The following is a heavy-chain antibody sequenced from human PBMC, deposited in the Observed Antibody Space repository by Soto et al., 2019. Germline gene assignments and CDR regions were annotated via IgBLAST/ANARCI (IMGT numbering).Heavy chain of an antibody. Sequence: TSETLSLTCTVSGGSISSSSYYWGWVHQPPGKGLEWIGRIYYSGSTYYNPSLKSRVTISVDTSKNQFSLKLSSVTAADTAVYYCARRPYRSSSNYFDYWGQGTLVTVSS. CDR1: GGSISSSSYY. D-gene: IGHD6-6*01. J-gene: IGHJ4*02. V-gene: IGHV4-39*01. CDR2: IYYSGST. CDR3: ARRPYRSSSNYFDY.